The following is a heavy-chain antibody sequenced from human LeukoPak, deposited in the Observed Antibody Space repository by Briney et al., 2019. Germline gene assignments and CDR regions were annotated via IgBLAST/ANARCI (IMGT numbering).Heavy chain of an antibody. Sequence: GGSLRLSCAASGFTVSSHYMSWVRQAPGKGLEWVPVIYSGGSTYYADSVKDRFTISRDNSKNTLYLQMNSLRAEDTAVYYCARISEERGGYWGQGTLVTVSS. CDR2: IYSGGST. J-gene: IGHJ4*02. V-gene: IGHV3-66*01. CDR1: GFTVSSHY. CDR3: ARISEERGGY. D-gene: IGHD1-26*01.